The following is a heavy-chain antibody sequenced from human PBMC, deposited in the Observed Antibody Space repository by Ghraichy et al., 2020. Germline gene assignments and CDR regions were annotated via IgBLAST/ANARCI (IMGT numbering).Heavy chain of an antibody. D-gene: IGHD3-3*01. CDR3: ARGLDGESVLRFLEWFQNYGMDV. CDR1: GGSFSGYY. Sequence: SETLSLTCAVYGGSFSGYYWSWIRQPPGKGLEWIGEINHSGSTNYNPSLKSRVTISVDTSKNQFSLKLSSVTAADTAVYYCARGLDGESVLRFLEWFQNYGMDVWGQGTTVTVSS. V-gene: IGHV4-34*01. CDR2: INHSGST. J-gene: IGHJ6*02.